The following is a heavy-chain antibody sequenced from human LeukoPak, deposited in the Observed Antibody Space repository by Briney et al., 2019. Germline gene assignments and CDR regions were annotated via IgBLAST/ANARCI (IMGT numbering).Heavy chain of an antibody. J-gene: IGHJ4*02. CDR2: IYHSGST. CDR3: ARHSKEQLGEIYFDY. D-gene: IGHD1-1*01. V-gene: IGHV4-38-2*01. Sequence: LETLSLTCAVYGGSFSGYYWGWIRQPPGKGLEWIGSIYHSGSTYYNPSLKSRVTILVDTSKNQFSLKLSSVTAADTAVYYCARHSKEQLGEIYFDYWGQGTLVTVSS. CDR1: GGSFSGYY.